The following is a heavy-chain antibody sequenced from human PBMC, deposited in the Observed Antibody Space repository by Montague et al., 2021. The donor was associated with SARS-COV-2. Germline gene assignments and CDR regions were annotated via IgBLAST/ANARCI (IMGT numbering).Heavy chain of an antibody. CDR3: ARATRSIVVLNWFDP. V-gene: IGHV4-31*03. Sequence: TLSLTCTVSGASISSGGYYWSWIRQHPGKGLEWIGYIYYSGSTYYNPSLKSRVTISVDTSKNQFSLKLSCVTAADTAVYYCARATRSIVVLNWFDPWGQGTLVTVSS. CDR1: GASISSGGYY. CDR2: IYYSGST. D-gene: IGHD3-22*01. J-gene: IGHJ5*02.